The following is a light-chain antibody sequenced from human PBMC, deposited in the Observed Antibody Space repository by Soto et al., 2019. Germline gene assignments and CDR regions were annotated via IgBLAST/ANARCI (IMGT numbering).Light chain of an antibody. CDR2: GAS. V-gene: IGKV3-15*01. CDR1: QSVRSH. Sequence: EVVMTQSPATLSVSPGERATLSCRASQSVRSHLAWYQQKPGQSPRLLIYGASTRATGVPARFSGSGSGTEFTLTISSLQSEDFAVYYCQQYDNWSTFGGGTKVQIK. J-gene: IGKJ4*01. CDR3: QQYDNWST.